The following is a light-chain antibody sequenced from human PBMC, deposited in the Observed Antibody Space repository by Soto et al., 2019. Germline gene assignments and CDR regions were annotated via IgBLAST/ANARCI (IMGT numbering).Light chain of an antibody. Sequence: DIQMTQSPSSLSASVGDRVTITCQASQDISNYLNWYQQKPGKAPKLLIYDASNLETGGPSRFSRSGSGKDFTFTISSLQPEDIATYYCQQYDNLPLTFGQGTKVEIK. CDR2: DAS. CDR1: QDISNY. V-gene: IGKV1-33*01. J-gene: IGKJ1*01. CDR3: QQYDNLPLT.